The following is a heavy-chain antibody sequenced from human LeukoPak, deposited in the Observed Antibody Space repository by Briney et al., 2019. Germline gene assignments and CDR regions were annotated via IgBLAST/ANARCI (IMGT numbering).Heavy chain of an antibody. CDR2: IKTDGSEK. J-gene: IGHJ4*02. CDR1: GFTFSSYW. CDR3: AKDGYNYSDY. Sequence: GGSLRLSCAASGFTFSSYWMSWVRQAPGKGLEWVANIKTDGSEKYYVDSVKGRVTISRDNSKNTLYLQMNSLRAEDTAVYYCAKDGYNYSDYWGQGTLVTVSS. V-gene: IGHV3-7*01. D-gene: IGHD5-24*01.